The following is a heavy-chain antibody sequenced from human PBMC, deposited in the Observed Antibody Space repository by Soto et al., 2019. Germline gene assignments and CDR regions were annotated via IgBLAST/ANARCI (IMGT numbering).Heavy chain of an antibody. CDR2: ISYDGSNK. J-gene: IGHJ3*02. D-gene: IGHD3-22*01. CDR3: ARDHREDSSGYFGPAGAFDI. V-gene: IGHV3-30-3*01. CDR1: GFTFSSYA. Sequence: QVQLVESGGGVVQPGRSLRLSCAASGFTFSSYAMHWVRQAPGKGLEWVAVISYDGSNKYYADSVKGRFTISRDNSKNTLYLQMNSLRAEDTAVYYCARDHREDSSGYFGPAGAFDIWGQGTMVTVSS.